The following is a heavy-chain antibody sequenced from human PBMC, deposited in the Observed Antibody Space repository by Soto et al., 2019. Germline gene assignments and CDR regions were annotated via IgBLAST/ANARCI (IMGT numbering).Heavy chain of an antibody. D-gene: IGHD3-10*01. CDR2: INHSGST. V-gene: IGHV4-34*01. CDR3: ARDGIIMVRKAYYGLDV. Sequence: SETLSLTCAVYGVSFSDYYWSWIRQPPGKGLEWIGEINHSGSTNYNPSLKSRVTISIDTSKNQFSLKLSSVTAADTAVYYCARDGIIMVRKAYYGLDVWGQGTTVT. J-gene: IGHJ6*02. CDR1: GVSFSDYY.